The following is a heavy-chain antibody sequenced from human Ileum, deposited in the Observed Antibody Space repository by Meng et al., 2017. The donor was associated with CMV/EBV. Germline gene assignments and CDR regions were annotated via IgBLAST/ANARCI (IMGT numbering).Heavy chain of an antibody. J-gene: IGHJ6*02. Sequence: GESLKISCAASGFTVSSNYMSWVRQAPGKGLEWVSVIYSGGSTYYADSVKGRFTISKDNSKNTLYLQMNSLRGEDTAVYYCARARITGTTGNYYYYGMDVWGQGTTVTVSS. CDR2: IYSGGST. V-gene: IGHV3-66*02. D-gene: IGHD1-7*01. CDR3: ARARITGTTGNYYYYGMDV. CDR1: GFTVSSNY.